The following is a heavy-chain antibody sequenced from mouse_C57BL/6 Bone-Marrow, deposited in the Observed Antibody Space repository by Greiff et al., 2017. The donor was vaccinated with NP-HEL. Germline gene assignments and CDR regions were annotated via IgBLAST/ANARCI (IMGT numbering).Heavy chain of an antibody. CDR1: GYTFTGYW. CDR2: LLPGSGST. Sequence: VQLQQSGAELMKPGASVKLSCKATGYTFTGYWIEWVKQRTGHGLEWIGELLPGSGSTNYNAKFKGKATFTADTSSNTAYMQLSSLTTEDSAIYYWASYGYPAWFAYWGQGTLVTVSA. D-gene: IGHD2-2*01. V-gene: IGHV1-9*01. CDR3: ASYGYPAWFAY. J-gene: IGHJ3*01.